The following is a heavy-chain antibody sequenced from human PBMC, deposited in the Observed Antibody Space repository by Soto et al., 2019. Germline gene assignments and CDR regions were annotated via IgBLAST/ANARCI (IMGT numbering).Heavy chain of an antibody. D-gene: IGHD5-18*01. J-gene: IGHJ4*02. CDR1: GFTFSSYG. V-gene: IGHV3-30*03. CDR3: VSDWGYGHASVPYS. CDR2: LSYDGGLQ. Sequence: QAQLVESGGGVVQPGRSLRLSCAASGFTFSSYGMHWVRQAPGTGLEWVAVLSYDGGLQHYADSVKGRFTISRDNSKNMVLMQMNSLRAEDTAVYYCVSDWGYGHASVPYSWGQGTLVSVSS.